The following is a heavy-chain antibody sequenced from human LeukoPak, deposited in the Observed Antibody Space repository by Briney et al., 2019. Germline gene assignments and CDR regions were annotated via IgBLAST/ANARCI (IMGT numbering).Heavy chain of an antibody. CDR3: ARTGDIVVVPAAGGYAFDI. Sequence: KSSETLSLTCAVYGGSFSGYYWSWIRQPPGKGLEWIGEINHSGSTNYNPSLKSRVTISVDTSKNQFSLKLSSVTAADTAVYYCARTGDIVVVPAAGGYAFDIWGQGTMVTVSS. V-gene: IGHV4-34*01. CDR1: GGSFSGYY. D-gene: IGHD2-2*01. J-gene: IGHJ3*02. CDR2: INHSGST.